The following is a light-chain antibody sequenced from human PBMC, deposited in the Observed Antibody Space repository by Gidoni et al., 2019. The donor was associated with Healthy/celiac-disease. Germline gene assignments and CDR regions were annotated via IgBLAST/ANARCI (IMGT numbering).Light chain of an antibody. CDR1: SSNIGAGYD. V-gene: IGLV1-40*01. CDR3: QSYDSSGWV. J-gene: IGLJ3*02. Sequence: QSVLTQPPSVSGAPGQRVTISCTGSSSNIGAGYDVHWYQQLPGTAPKLLIYGNSNRPSVVPDRFSGSNSGTSASLAITGLQAEDEADYYCQSYDSSGWVFGGGTKLTVL. CDR2: GNS.